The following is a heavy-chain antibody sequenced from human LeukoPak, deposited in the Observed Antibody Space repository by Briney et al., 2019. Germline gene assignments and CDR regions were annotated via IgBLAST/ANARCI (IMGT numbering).Heavy chain of an antibody. Sequence: PGGSLRLSCVGYGFTFSNYSVNWVRQATGKGLEWVSYISSSSTSIYYGDSVKGRFPISRDNAKHSVYLQMNSLRAEDTAVYICARIGGPTICCFELCGRGALVTVPS. CDR3: ARIGGPTICCFEL. J-gene: IGHJ2*01. V-gene: IGHV3-48*04. CDR1: GFTFSNYS. CDR2: ISSSSTSI. D-gene: IGHD1-26*01.